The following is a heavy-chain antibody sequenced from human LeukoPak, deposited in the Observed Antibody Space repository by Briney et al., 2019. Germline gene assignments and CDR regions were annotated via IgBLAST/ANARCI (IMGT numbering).Heavy chain of an antibody. J-gene: IGHJ4*02. CDR3: ARGPAGYN. CDR1: GFTVSSNH. D-gene: IGHD1-1*01. CDR2: IYSGGST. V-gene: IGHV3-53*01. Sequence: GGSLRLSCAASGFTVSSNHVSWVRQAPGKGLEWVSVIYSGGSTDYADSVKGRFTISRDNLKNTLYLQMNSLRAEDTAVYYCARGPAGYNWGQGSLVTFSS.